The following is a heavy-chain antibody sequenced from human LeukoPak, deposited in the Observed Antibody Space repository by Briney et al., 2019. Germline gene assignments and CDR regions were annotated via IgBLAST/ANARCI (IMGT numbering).Heavy chain of an antibody. D-gene: IGHD3-22*01. V-gene: IGHV4-59*01. J-gene: IGHJ4*02. CDR1: GDSISSYY. CDR3: ARYYDRSGYWSTPHFDY. CDR2: IQYSGST. Sequence: SETLSLTCTVSGDSISSYYWSWIRQPPGKGLQYIGYIQYSGSTNYNPSLKSRITIPVDTSKNQFSLKLSSVTAADTAVYYCARYYDRSGYWSTPHFDYWGQGTLVTVSS.